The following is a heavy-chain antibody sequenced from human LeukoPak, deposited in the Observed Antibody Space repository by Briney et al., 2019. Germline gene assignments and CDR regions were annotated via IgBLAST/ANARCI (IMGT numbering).Heavy chain of an antibody. CDR2: ISGYNGNT. J-gene: IGHJ4*02. V-gene: IGHV1-18*01. Sequence: ASVKVSCKASGFTFTSYGFSWVRQAPGQGLEWMEWISGYNGNTNYAQKLQGRVTMNTDTSTSTAYMELRSLISDDTAIYYCARASSSWYYFDYWGQGTLVTVSS. CDR1: GFTFTSYG. D-gene: IGHD6-13*01. CDR3: ARASSSWYYFDY.